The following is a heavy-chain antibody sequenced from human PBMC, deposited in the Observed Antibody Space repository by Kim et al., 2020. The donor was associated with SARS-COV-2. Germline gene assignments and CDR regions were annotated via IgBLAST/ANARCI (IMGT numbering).Heavy chain of an antibody. CDR2: YI. CDR3: ARVEYYYYMLV. J-gene: IGHJ6*03. Sequence: YIYYTDAVKGRFSISRDNAKNSLYLQMYSLRAEDTAVYYCARVEYYYYMLVWGSGTAVTVSS. V-gene: IGHV3-21*01.